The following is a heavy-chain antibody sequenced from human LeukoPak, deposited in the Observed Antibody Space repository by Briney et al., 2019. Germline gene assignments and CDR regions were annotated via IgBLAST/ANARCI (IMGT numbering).Heavy chain of an antibody. CDR1: GFTFSSYG. CDR2: IRYDGSNK. D-gene: IGHD1-26*01. Sequence: SGGSLRLSCAASGFTFSSYGMHWVRQAPGKGLEWVAFIRYDGSNKYYADSVKGRFTISRDNSKNTLYLQMNSLRAEDTAVYYCAKAWDAYYYYYMDVWGKGTTVTVSS. V-gene: IGHV3-30*02. J-gene: IGHJ6*03. CDR3: AKAWDAYYYYYMDV.